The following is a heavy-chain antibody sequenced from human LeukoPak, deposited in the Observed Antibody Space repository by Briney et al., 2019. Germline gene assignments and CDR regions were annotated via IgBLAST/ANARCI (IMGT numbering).Heavy chain of an antibody. J-gene: IGHJ4*02. CDR2: IRYDGSNK. Sequence: PGGSLRLSCAASGFTFSSYGMHWARQAPGKGLEWVAFIRYDGSNKYYADSVKGRFTISRDNSKNTLYLQMNSLRAEDTAVYYCAKGAWIQLWTPFDYWGQGTLVTVSS. V-gene: IGHV3-30*02. CDR1: GFTFSSYG. D-gene: IGHD5-18*01. CDR3: AKGAWIQLWTPFDY.